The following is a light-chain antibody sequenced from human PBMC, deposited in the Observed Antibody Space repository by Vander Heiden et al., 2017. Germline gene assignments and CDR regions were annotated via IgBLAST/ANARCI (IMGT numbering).Light chain of an antibody. CDR3: QQDNSYSHT. Sequence: DIQMTQSPSTLSASVGDRVTITCRASQSISSWLAWYQQKPGKAPKLLIYDASSLESGVPSRFSGSGSGTEFTLTISSLQPDDFATYYCQQDNSYSHTFGRGTKVEIK. CDR2: DAS. CDR1: QSISSW. V-gene: IGKV1-5*01. J-gene: IGKJ4*01.